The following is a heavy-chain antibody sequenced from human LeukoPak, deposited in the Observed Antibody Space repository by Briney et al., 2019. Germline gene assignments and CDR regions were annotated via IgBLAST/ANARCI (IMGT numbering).Heavy chain of an antibody. V-gene: IGHV3-9*01. Sequence: GGSLRLSCAASGFTFDDYAMHWVRQAPGKGLEWVSGISWNSGSIGYADSVKGRFTISRDNAKNSLYLQMNSLRAEDTALYYCAKDASVYYDSSGYSVFQHWGQGTLVTVSS. J-gene: IGHJ1*01. CDR3: AKDASVYYDSSGYSVFQH. CDR2: ISWNSGSI. CDR1: GFTFDDYA. D-gene: IGHD3-22*01.